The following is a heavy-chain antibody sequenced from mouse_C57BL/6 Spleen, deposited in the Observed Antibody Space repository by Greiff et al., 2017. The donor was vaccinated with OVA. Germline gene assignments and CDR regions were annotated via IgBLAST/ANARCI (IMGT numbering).Heavy chain of an antibody. V-gene: IGHV1-55*01. CDR1: GYTFTSYW. J-gene: IGHJ4*01. D-gene: IGHD2-4*01. Sequence: QVQLQQPGAELVKPGASVKMSCKASGYTFTSYWITWVKQRPGQGLEWIGDIYPGSGSTNYNEKFKSKATLPVDTSSSTAYMQLSSLTSEDSAVYYCARDYDYVRAMDYWGQGTSVTVSS. CDR3: ARDYDYVRAMDY. CDR2: IYPGSGST.